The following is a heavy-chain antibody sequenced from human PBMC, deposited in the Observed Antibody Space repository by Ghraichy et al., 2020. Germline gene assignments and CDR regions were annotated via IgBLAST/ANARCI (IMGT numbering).Heavy chain of an antibody. CDR1: GFTFGDYA. D-gene: IGHD3-9*01. CDR2: IRSKAYGGTT. V-gene: IGHV3-49*03. J-gene: IGHJ5*02. Sequence: GGSLRLSCTASGFTFGDYAMSWFRRAPGKGLEWVGFIRSKAYGGTTEYAASVKGRFTISRDDSKSIAYLQMNSLKTEDTAVYYCTRTWSFKYDILTGYSNPGDNWFDPWGQGTLVTVSS. CDR3: TRTWSFKYDILTGYSNPGDNWFDP.